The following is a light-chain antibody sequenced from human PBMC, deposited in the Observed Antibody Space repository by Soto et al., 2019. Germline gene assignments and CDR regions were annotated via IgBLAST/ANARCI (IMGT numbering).Light chain of an antibody. V-gene: IGLV2-8*01. CDR3: KSYAGSNTYV. CDR2: EVV. Sequence: QSVLTQPPSASGSPGQSATISCTGTKNGNGVYDFVSWYQPHPGKAPRLIIYEVVQRPSGVPDRFSGSKSGNTASLTVSGLQAADEADYFCKSYAGSNTYVFGSGTKVTVL. J-gene: IGLJ1*01. CDR1: KNGNGVYDF.